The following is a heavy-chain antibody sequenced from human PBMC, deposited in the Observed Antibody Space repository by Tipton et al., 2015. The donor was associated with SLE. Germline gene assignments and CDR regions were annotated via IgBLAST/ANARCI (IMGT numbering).Heavy chain of an antibody. Sequence: TLSLTCAIYGGSFSGYYWRWIRQPPGKGLEWIGEINHSGSTNYNPSLKSRVTISVDTSKNQFSLKLSSVTAADTAVYFCARVPGYGGESYWGQGTLVTVSS. V-gene: IGHV4-34*01. CDR3: ARVPGYGGESY. J-gene: IGHJ4*02. CDR1: GGSFSGYY. D-gene: IGHD3-16*01. CDR2: INHSGST.